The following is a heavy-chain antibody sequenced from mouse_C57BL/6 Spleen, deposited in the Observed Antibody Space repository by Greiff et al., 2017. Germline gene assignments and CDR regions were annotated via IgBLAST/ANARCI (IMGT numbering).Heavy chain of an antibody. V-gene: IGHV5-17*01. CDR3: ATTVYDD. J-gene: IGHJ2*01. Sequence: EVQLQESGGGLVKPGGSLKLSCAASGSTFSDYGMHWVRQAPEKGLEWVAYISSGSSTIYYADTVKGRFTISRDNAKNTLFLQMTSLRSEDTAMYYCATTVYDDWGQGTTLTVSS. CDR1: GSTFSDYG. D-gene: IGHD1-1*01. CDR2: ISSGSSTI.